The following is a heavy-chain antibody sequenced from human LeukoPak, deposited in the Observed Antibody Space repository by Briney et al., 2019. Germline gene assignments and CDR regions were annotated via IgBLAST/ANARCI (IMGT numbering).Heavy chain of an antibody. CDR2: IKSKINGGTT. Sequence: GGSLRLSCAASGFTLSNAWMSWVRQAPGKGLEWVGRIKSKINGGTTDYAAPVKGRFTISRDDSKNTLYLQMNSLKTEDTAMYYCITGNYVWGSYRDYWGQGTLVTVSS. D-gene: IGHD3-16*02. J-gene: IGHJ4*02. V-gene: IGHV3-15*01. CDR3: ITGNYVWGSYRDY. CDR1: GFTLSNAW.